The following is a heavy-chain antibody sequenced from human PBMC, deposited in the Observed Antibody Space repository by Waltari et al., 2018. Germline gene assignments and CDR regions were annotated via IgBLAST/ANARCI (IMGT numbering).Heavy chain of an antibody. CDR2: IKTDGSET. CDR1: GFPFLSSG. Sequence: EVQVVESGGGLFQPGGSLMLSCAASGFPFLSSGMTGVRQAPGKGLEWVANIKTDGSETYYVDSVKGRFTISRDNTKNSLYLQMSSLRAEDTAVYYCAIGGVETSWYWRYWGQGTLVTVSS. J-gene: IGHJ4*02. CDR3: AIGGVETSWYWRY. D-gene: IGHD6-13*01. V-gene: IGHV3-7*01.